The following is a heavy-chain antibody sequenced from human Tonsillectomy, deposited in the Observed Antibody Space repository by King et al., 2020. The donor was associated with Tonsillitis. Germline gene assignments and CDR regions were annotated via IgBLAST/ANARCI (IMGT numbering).Heavy chain of an antibody. CDR2: IKQDETEK. V-gene: IGHV3-7*01. D-gene: IGHD3-22*01. CDR3: GYYDSSYHTLNF. CDR1: GFAFSSYW. J-gene: IGHJ3*01. Sequence: VQLVESGGGLVQPGGSLRLSCAASGFAFSSYWMTWVRQAPGKGLEWVANIKQDETEKYYVDSVKGRFTITRDNAKTSLYLQMNSLRAEDTALYYCGYYDSSYHTLNFWGQGTMVTVSS.